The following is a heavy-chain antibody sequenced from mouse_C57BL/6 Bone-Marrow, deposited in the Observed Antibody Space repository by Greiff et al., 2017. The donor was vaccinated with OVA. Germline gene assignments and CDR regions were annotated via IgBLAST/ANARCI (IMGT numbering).Heavy chain of an antibody. V-gene: IGHV1-85*01. J-gene: IGHJ2*01. D-gene: IGHD2-4*01. CDR1: GYTFTSYD. CDR2: IYPRVGST. Sequence: QVQLQQSGPELVKPGASVKLSCKASGYTFTSYDINWVKQRPGQGLEWIGWIYPRVGSTKYNEKFKGKATLTVDTSSSTAYMELHSLTSEDSAVYFCARDDYASVYFDYWGQGTTLTVSS. CDR3: ARDDYASVYFDY.